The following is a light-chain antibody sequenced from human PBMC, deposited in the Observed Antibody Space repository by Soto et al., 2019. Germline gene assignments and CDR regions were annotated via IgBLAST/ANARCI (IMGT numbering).Light chain of an antibody. CDR1: QSISSSF. J-gene: IGKJ5*01. CDR3: QQYGSSGGIT. CDR2: AAS. Sequence: IVLTQSPGILSLSPGERASLSCGASQSISSSFLAWYQQTPGQAPRLLIYAASSRATGIPDRFSGSGSGTDSTLTITRLEPEDSAMYYCQQYGSSGGITFGHGTRLEIK. V-gene: IGKV3-20*01.